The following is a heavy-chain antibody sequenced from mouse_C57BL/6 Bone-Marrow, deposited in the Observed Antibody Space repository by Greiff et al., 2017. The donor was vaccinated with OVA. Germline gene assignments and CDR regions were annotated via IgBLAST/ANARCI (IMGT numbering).Heavy chain of an antibody. Sequence: EVMLVESGGGLVQPKGSLKLSCAASGFSFNTYAMNWVRQAPGKGLEWVARIRSKSNNYATYYADSVKDRFTISRDDSESMLYLQMNNLKTEDTAMYYCVYGYDGGFAYWGQGTLVTVYA. V-gene: IGHV10-1*01. CDR2: IRSKSNNYAT. D-gene: IGHD2-2*01. CDR3: VYGYDGGFAY. J-gene: IGHJ3*01. CDR1: GFSFNTYA.